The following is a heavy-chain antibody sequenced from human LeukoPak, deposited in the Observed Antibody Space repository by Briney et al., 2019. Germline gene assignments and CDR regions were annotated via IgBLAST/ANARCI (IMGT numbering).Heavy chain of an antibody. CDR2: IYSGGST. CDR1: GFTVSSNY. J-gene: IGHJ4*02. CDR3: ARGLRYFDWPSLGY. Sequence: PGGSLRLSCAASGFTVSSNYMSWVRQAPGKGLEWVSVIYSGGSTYYADSMKGRFTISRDNSKNTLYLQMNSLRAEDTAVYYCARGLRYFDWPSLGYWGQGTLVTVSS. V-gene: IGHV3-66*02. D-gene: IGHD3-9*01.